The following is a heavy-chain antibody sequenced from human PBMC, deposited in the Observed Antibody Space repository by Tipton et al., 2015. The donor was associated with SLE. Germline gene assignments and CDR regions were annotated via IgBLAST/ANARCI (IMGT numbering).Heavy chain of an antibody. CDR2: IYSGDSGA. V-gene: IGHV3-23*03. Sequence: LEWVSVIYSGDSGAVYPDSVKGRFTISRDDSKSTVFLQMDGLRAEDTAIYYCAKHSAGLSYFDFWGQGALVTASS. D-gene: IGHD4/OR15-4a*01. J-gene: IGHJ4*02. CDR3: AKHSAGLSYFDF.